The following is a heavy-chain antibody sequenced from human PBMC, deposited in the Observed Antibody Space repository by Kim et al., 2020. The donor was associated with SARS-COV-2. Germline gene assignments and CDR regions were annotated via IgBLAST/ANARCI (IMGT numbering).Heavy chain of an antibody. D-gene: IGHD3-3*01. Sequence: GRLTISRDNSKNTLYLKMNSLRAEDTAVYYCARAVTEFWSGYSPRHGMDVWGQGTTVTVSS. J-gene: IGHJ6*02. CDR3: ARAVTEFWSGYSPRHGMDV. V-gene: IGHV3-66*01.